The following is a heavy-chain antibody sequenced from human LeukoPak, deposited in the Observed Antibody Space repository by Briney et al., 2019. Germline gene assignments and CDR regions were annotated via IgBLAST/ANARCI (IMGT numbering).Heavy chain of an antibody. CDR2: IYYSGRT. D-gene: IGHD3-22*01. CDR1: GGSISRISYY. J-gene: IGHJ4*02. Sequence: SETLSLTCSVSGGSISRISYYWGWIRQPPGKGLEWIGSIYYSGRTYYNPSLRTRATISVDTSKKQFSLKLTSVTAADTAVYYCATDLSYYDSSGPPYYFDYWGQGTLVTVSS. CDR3: ATDLSYYDSSGPPYYFDY. V-gene: IGHV4-39*01.